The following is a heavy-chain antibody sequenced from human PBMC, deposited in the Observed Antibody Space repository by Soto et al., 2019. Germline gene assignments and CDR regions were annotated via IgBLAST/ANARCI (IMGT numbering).Heavy chain of an antibody. CDR2: IWYDGSNK. CDR3: ARDYDRSGYPRYYFDY. D-gene: IGHD3-22*01. J-gene: IGHJ4*02. V-gene: IGHV3-33*01. Sequence: QVQLVESGGGVVQPGRSLRLSCAASGFTFSSYGMHWVRQAPGKGLEWVAVIWYDGSNKYYADSVKGRFTISRDNSKNXLYLQMNSLRAEDTAVYYCARDYDRSGYPRYYFDYWGQGTLVTVSS. CDR1: GFTFSSYG.